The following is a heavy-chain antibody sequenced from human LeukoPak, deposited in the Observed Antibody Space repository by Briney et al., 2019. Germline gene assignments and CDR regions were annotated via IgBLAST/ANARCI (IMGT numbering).Heavy chain of an antibody. Sequence: GGSLSLSCAASGFTFSSYAMSWLRQAPGKGLEWVSAISGSGGSTYYADTVKGRFTISRDYSKNTLYVQMNSLRAEDTAVYYCAKARGFCSGGSCYNPFDPWGQGTLVTVSS. D-gene: IGHD2-15*01. CDR3: AKARGFCSGGSCYNPFDP. J-gene: IGHJ5*02. V-gene: IGHV3-23*01. CDR2: ISGSGGST. CDR1: GFTFSSYA.